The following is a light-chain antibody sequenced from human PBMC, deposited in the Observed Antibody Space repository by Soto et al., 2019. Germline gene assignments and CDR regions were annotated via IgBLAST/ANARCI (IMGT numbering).Light chain of an antibody. J-gene: IGKJ4*01. CDR2: DAS. CDR1: QSVSSY. CDR3: QQRSNWPLT. V-gene: IGKV3-11*01. Sequence: EIVLTQSPATLSLSPGERATLSCRASQSVSSYLAWYQQKPGQAPRLLLYDASNRATGIPARFSGSGSGTDFTLTISSLEPEDFVVYYCQQRSNWPLTFGGGTKVEIK.